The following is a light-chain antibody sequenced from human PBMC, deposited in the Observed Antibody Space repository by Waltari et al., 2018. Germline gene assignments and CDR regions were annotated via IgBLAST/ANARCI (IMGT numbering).Light chain of an antibody. V-gene: IGLV2-23*01. J-gene: IGLJ1*01. CDR1: SSDVGCYNL. CDR2: EGS. Sequence: QSALTQPASVSGSPGQSITISCTGTSSDVGCYNLVSWYQQHPGKAPKRMIYEGSKRPTGVSHRFSGSKSGNTASLTISELQAGDEADYYCCSYASSLHYVFATGTKVTVL. CDR3: CSYASSLHYV.